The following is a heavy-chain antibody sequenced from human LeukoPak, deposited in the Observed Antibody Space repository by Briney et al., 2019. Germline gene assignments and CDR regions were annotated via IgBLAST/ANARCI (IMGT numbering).Heavy chain of an antibody. D-gene: IGHD6-13*01. CDR3: ARDQGSLTRSWYTGY. V-gene: IGHV1-69*05. CDR2: IIPIFGTA. Sequence: SVKVSCKASGGTFSSYAISWVRQAPGQGLEWMGGIIPIFGTANYAQKFQGRVTITTDESTSTAYMELSSLTPDDTAVYFCARDQGSLTRSWYTGYWGQGTQVTVSS. CDR1: GGTFSSYA. J-gene: IGHJ4*02.